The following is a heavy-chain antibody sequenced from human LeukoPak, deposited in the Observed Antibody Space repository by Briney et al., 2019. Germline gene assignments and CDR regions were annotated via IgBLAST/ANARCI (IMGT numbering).Heavy chain of an antibody. CDR2: INPNSGGT. CDR3: ARDKGYCSGGSCPPNPYNWFDP. D-gene: IGHD2-15*01. J-gene: IGHJ5*02. V-gene: IGHV1-2*02. Sequence: ASVKVSCKASGYTFTCYYMHWVRQAPGQGLEWMGWINPNSGGTNYAQKFQGRVTMTRDTSISTAYMELSRLRSDDTAVYYCARDKGYCSGGSCPPNPYNWFDPWGQGTLVTVSS. CDR1: GYTFTCYY.